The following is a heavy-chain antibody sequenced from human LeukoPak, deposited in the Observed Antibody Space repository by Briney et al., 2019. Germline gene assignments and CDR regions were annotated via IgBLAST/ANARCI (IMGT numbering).Heavy chain of an antibody. CDR2: IYHSGST. D-gene: IGHD2-15*01. CDR1: GGSISSGGYS. J-gene: IGHJ6*02. CDR3: ARLYCSGGSCYPGYYYYGMDV. V-gene: IGHV4-30-2*02. Sequence: SETLSLTCAVSGGSISSGGYSWSWIRQPPGKGLEWIGYIYHSGSTYYNPSLKSRVTISVDTSKNQFSLKLSSVTAADTAVYYCARLYCSGGSCYPGYYYYGMDVWGQGTTVTVSS.